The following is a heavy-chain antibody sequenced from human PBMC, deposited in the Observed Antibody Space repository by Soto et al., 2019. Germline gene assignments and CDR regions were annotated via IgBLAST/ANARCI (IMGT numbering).Heavy chain of an antibody. V-gene: IGHV1-69*13. CDR1: GGTFSSYA. Sequence: SVKVSCKASGGTFSSYAISWVRQAPGQGLEWMGGIIPIFGTANYAQKFQGRVTITADESTSTAYMELSSLRSEDTAVYYCASSFVVVVVAATPSPDAFDIWGQGTTVTVSS. CDR3: ASSFVVVVVAATPSPDAFDI. D-gene: IGHD2-15*01. CDR2: IIPIFGTA. J-gene: IGHJ3*02.